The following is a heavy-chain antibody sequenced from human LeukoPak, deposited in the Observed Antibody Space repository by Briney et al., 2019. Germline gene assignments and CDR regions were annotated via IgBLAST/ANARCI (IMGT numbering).Heavy chain of an antibody. Sequence: SETLSLTCTVSGGSISSYHWSWIRQPPGKGLEWIGHIYYSGSTNYNPSLKSRVTISVDTSKNQFSLKLSSVTAADTAVYYCARSTSARFGDQYVYNWFDPWGQGTLVTVSS. CDR2: IYYSGST. CDR3: ARSTSARFGDQYVYNWFDP. CDR1: GGSISSYH. J-gene: IGHJ5*02. D-gene: IGHD3-10*01. V-gene: IGHV4-59*08.